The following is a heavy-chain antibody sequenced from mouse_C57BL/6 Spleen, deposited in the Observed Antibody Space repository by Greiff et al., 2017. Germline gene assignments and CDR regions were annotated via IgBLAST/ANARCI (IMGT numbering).Heavy chain of an antibody. D-gene: IGHD4-1*01. CDR1: GFTFSDYY. CDR2: INYDGSST. CDR3: ARGLGRGAMDY. J-gene: IGHJ4*01. Sequence: DVKLVESEGGLVQPGSSMKLSCTASGFTFSDYYMAWVRQVPEKGLEWVANINYDGSSTYYLDSLKSRFIISRDNAKNILYLQMSSLESEDTATYYCARGLGRGAMDYWGQGTSVTVSS. V-gene: IGHV5-16*01.